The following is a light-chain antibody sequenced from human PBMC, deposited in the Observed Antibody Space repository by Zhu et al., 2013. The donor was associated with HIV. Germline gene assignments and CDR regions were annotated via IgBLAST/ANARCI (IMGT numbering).Light chain of an antibody. CDR1: QGIANS. V-gene: IGKV1-27*01. Sequence: DIQMTQSPSSLSASVGDRVTITCRASQGIANSLAWYQQKPGKVPNLLIHTASTLHSGVPLGSVAVDLGQISLSPSTICNFEDFATYFCQQTYITPLTFGGGTRVEIK. CDR2: TAS. CDR3: QQTYITPLT. J-gene: IGKJ4*01.